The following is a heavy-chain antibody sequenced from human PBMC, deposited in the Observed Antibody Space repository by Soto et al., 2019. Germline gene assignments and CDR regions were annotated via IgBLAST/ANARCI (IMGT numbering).Heavy chain of an antibody. V-gene: IGHV3-30*18. Sequence: PGGSLRLSCAASGFTFSSYGMHWVRRAPGKGLEWVAVISYDGSNKYYADSVKGRFTISRDNSKNTLYLQMNSLRAEDTAVYYCAKGYYDSSGPSAFDIWGQGTMVTVSS. D-gene: IGHD3-22*01. J-gene: IGHJ3*02. CDR3: AKGYYDSSGPSAFDI. CDR2: ISYDGSNK. CDR1: GFTFSSYG.